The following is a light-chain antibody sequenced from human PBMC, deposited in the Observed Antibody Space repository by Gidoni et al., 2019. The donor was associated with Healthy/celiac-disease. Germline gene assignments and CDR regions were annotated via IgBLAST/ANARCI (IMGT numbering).Light chain of an antibody. Sequence: DIQMTQSPSSLSASVGDRVTITCRASQSISSYLNWYQQKPGKAPSRFSGSGSGTDFTLTISRLQPEYFATYYCQQSYSTPLTFGGGTKVEIK. V-gene: IGKV1-39*01. CDR3: QQSYSTPLT. J-gene: IGKJ4*01. CDR1: QSISSY.